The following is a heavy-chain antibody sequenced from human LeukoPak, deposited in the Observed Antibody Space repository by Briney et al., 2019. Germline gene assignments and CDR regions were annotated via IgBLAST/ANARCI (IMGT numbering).Heavy chain of an antibody. V-gene: IGHV4-59*01. CDR1: GGSISSYY. CDR2: IYYSGST. D-gene: IGHD1-26*01. CDR3: ARDRGTYSGSYFSLDGAFDI. J-gene: IGHJ3*02. Sequence: SATLSLTCTVSGGSISSYYWSWIRQPPGKGLEWIGYIYYSGSTNYNPSLKSRVTISVDTSKNQFSLKLSSVTAADTAVYYCARDRGTYSGSYFSLDGAFDIWGQGTMVTVSS.